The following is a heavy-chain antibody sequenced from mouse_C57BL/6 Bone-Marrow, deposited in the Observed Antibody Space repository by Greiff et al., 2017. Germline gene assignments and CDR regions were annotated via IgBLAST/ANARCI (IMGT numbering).Heavy chain of an antibody. CDR3: AGDYDDWYFDV. CDR1: GYSITSGYY. Sequence: EVQLQESGPGLVKPSQSLSLTCSVTGYSITSGYYWNWIRQFPGNKLEWMGYISYDGSNNYNPSLKNRISITRDTSKNQFFLKLNSVTTEDTATYYCAGDYDDWYFDVWGTGTTVTVSS. V-gene: IGHV3-6*01. CDR2: ISYDGSN. J-gene: IGHJ1*03. D-gene: IGHD2-12*01.